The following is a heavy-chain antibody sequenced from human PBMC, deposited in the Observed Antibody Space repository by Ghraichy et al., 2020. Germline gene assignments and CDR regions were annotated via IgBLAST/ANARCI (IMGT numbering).Heavy chain of an antibody. D-gene: IGHD2-2*01. CDR3: ARLQGEATTCPDY. V-gene: IGHV5-51*01. J-gene: IGHJ4*02. CDR1: GYIFTNYW. Sequence: GESLNISCKGSGYIFTNYWIAWVRQMPGKGLEWMGFIYPGDSDTKYSPSFQGQVTISADKSITTAYLQWSSLKASDTAMYYCARLQGEATTCPDYWGQGTLVTVSS. CDR2: IYPGDSDT.